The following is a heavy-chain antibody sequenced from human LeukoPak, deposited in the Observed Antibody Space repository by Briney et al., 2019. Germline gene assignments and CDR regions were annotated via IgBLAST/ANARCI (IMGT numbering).Heavy chain of an antibody. CDR2: ISSSSSYI. CDR3: ARAQDNWNYHYYYYYMDV. CDR1: GFTFSSYS. J-gene: IGHJ6*03. D-gene: IGHD1-7*01. V-gene: IGHV3-21*01. Sequence: GGSLRLSCAASGFTFSSYSMNWVRQAPGKGLEGVSSISSSSSYIYYADSVKGRFTISRDNAKNSLYLQMNSLRAEDTAVYYCARAQDNWNYHYYYYYMDVWGKGTTVTVSS.